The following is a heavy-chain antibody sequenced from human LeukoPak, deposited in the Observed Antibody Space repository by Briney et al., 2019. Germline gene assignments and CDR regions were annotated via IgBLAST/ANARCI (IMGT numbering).Heavy chain of an antibody. CDR1: GGSVSSGSYY. D-gene: IGHD6-19*01. J-gene: IGHJ4*02. CDR2: IYYSGST. V-gene: IGHV4-61*01. Sequence: SETLSLTCTVSGGSVSSGSYYRSWIRQPPGKGLEWIGYIYYSGSTNYNTSLKSRVTISVDTSKNQFSLKLSSVTAADTAVYYCAREAVAGTRYFDYWGQGTLVTVSS. CDR3: AREAVAGTRYFDY.